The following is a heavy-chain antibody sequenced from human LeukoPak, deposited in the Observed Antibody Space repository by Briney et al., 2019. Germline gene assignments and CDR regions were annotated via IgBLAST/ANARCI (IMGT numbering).Heavy chain of an antibody. CDR1: GGTFSSYA. CDR2: IIPIFGTA. Sequence: ASVKVSCKASGGTFSSYAISWVRQAPGQGLEWMGGIIPIFGTANYAQKFQGRVTITTGESTSTAYMELSSLRSEDTAVYYCAKGPMVRGVIVYYYYMDVWGKGATVTVSS. CDR3: AKGPMVRGVIVYYYYMDV. D-gene: IGHD3-10*01. V-gene: IGHV1-69*05. J-gene: IGHJ6*03.